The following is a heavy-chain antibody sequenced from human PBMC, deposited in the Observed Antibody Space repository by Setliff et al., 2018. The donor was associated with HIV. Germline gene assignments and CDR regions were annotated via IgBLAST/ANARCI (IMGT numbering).Heavy chain of an antibody. J-gene: IGHJ1*01. D-gene: IGHD3-3*01. CDR3: AVTIFGVVTHGYFQH. V-gene: IGHV5-51*01. Sequence: GESLKISCQGSGYSFTSYWIGWVRQMPGKGLEWMGIIYPGDSDTRYSPSFQGQVTISADKSISTAYLQWSSLRSEDTAVYYCAVTIFGVVTHGYFQHWGQGTLVTV. CDR1: GYSFTSYW. CDR2: IYPGDSDT.